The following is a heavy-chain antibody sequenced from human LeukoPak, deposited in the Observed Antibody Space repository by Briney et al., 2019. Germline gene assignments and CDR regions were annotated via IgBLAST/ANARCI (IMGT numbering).Heavy chain of an antibody. J-gene: IGHJ4*02. V-gene: IGHV1-69*02. CDR1: GGTFSSYT. CDR3: SCIAAADTVDY. Sequence: ASVKVSCKASGGTFSSYTISWVRQAPGQGLEWMGRIIPILGIANYAQKFQGRVTITADKSTSTAYMELSSLRCEDTAGYYCSCIAAADTVDYWGQGTLVTVSS. CDR2: IIPILGIA. D-gene: IGHD6-13*01.